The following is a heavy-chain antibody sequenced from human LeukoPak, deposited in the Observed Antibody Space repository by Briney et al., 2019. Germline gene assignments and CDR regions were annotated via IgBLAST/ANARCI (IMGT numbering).Heavy chain of an antibody. J-gene: IGHJ4*02. CDR2: ISGSGGSA. V-gene: IGHV3-23*01. CDR1: GFTFSSYA. Sequence: PGGSLRLSCAASGFTFSSYAMSWVRQAPGKGLEWVSAISGSGGSAYYADSVKGRFTISRDNSKNTLYLQMNSLRAEDTAVYYCAKDLAKYSSSWYYNYYFDYWGQGTLVTVSS. D-gene: IGHD6-13*01. CDR3: AKDLAKYSSSWYYNYYFDY.